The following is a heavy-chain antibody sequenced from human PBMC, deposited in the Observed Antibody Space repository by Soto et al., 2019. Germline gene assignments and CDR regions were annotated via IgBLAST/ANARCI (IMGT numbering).Heavy chain of an antibody. D-gene: IGHD3-3*01. CDR1: GGSISSGGYS. V-gene: IGHV4-30-2*01. J-gene: IGHJ4*02. CDR2: IYHSGST. Sequence: QLQLQESGAGLVKPSQTLSLTCAVSGGSISSGGYSWSWIRQPPGKGLEWIGYIYHSGSTYYNPYLESRVSLSVDRAKNQFSVKRSSVTAADTAVYYCARGVGHDFWGGYRGGPFDYWGQGTLVTVSS. CDR3: ARGVGHDFWGGYRGGPFDY.